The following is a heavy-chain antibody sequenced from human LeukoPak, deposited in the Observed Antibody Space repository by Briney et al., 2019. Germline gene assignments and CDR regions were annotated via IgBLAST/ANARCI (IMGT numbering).Heavy chain of an antibody. V-gene: IGHV3-30*18. CDR2: ISYDGSNE. Sequence: PGGSLRLSCAASGFTFSYYGMHWVRQAPGKGLEWVVVISYDGSNEYYADSVKGRFTISRDNSKNTLYLQMNSLRAEDTAVYYCAKAYGGYESHYYCYGMDVWGQGTTVTVSS. J-gene: IGHJ6*02. CDR1: GFTFSYYG. D-gene: IGHD5-12*01. CDR3: AKAYGGYESHYYCYGMDV.